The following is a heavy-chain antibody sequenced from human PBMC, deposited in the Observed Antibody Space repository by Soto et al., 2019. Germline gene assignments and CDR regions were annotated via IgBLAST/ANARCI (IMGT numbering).Heavy chain of an antibody. V-gene: IGHV3-15*01. CDR3: TTDPTRPRDIVLMVYGIDP. Sequence: EVQLVESGGGLVKPGGSLRLSCAASGFTFSNAWMSWVRQAPGKGLEWVGRIKSKTDGGTTDYAAPVKGRFTISRDDSKNTLYLQMNSLKTEDTAVYYCTTDPTRPRDIVLMVYGIDPWGQGTLVTVSS. D-gene: IGHD2-8*01. CDR1: GFTFSNAW. J-gene: IGHJ5*02. CDR2: IKSKTDGGTT.